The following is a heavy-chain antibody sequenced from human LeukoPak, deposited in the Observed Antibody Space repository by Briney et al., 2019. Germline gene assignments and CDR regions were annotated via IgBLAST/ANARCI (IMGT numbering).Heavy chain of an antibody. CDR2: FDPEDGET. V-gene: IGHV1-24*01. CDR3: ATDLLSGSYFDY. D-gene: IGHD1-26*01. J-gene: IGHJ4*02. CDR1: GYTLTELS. Sequence: ASVKVSCKVSGYTLTELSMHWVRQAPGKGLEWMGGFDPEDGETIYAQKFQGRVTMTEDTSTDTAYMELSSLRSEDTAVYYCATDLLSGSYFDYWGQGTLVIVST.